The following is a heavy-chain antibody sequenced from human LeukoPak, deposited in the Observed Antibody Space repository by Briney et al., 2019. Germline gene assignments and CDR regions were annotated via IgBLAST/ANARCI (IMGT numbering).Heavy chain of an antibody. CDR3: ASRLWFGDQGLHAFDI. D-gene: IGHD3-10*01. CDR1: GYSISSGYY. Sequence: SETLSLTCTVSGYSISSGYYWGWIRQIPGKGLEWIGRGFHDGDTHYNPSLKSRVTISVDTSKNQFSLKLSSVTAADTAVYYCASRLWFGDQGLHAFDIWGQGTMVTVSS. V-gene: IGHV4-38-2*02. J-gene: IGHJ3*02. CDR2: GFHDGDT.